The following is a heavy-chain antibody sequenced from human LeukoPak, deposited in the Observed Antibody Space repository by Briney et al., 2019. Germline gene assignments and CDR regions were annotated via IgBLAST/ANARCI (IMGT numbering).Heavy chain of an antibody. CDR1: GYTFTDYY. V-gene: IGHV1-2*02. CDR2: INPNSGGT. J-gene: IGHJ4*02. Sequence: ASVTVSFKASGYTFTDYYMHWVRQAPGQGLEWMGWINPNSGGTNYAQKFQGRVTMTRDTSISTAYMELSRLRSDDTAVYYCARLSTLAAAARDYWGQGTLVTVSS. CDR3: ARLSTLAAAARDY. D-gene: IGHD6-13*01.